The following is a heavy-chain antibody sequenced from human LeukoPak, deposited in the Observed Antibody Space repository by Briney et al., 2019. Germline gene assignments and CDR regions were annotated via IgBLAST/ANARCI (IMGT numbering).Heavy chain of an antibody. CDR1: GFTFSNAW. CDR2: ISSSSSYI. D-gene: IGHD6-13*01. Sequence: TGGSLRLSCAASGFTFSNAWMSWVRQAPGKGLEWVSSISSSSSYIYYADSVKGRFTISRDNAKNSLYLQMNSLRAEDTAVYYCARSGIAASFDYWGQGTLVTVSS. CDR3: ARSGIAASFDY. V-gene: IGHV3-21*01. J-gene: IGHJ4*02.